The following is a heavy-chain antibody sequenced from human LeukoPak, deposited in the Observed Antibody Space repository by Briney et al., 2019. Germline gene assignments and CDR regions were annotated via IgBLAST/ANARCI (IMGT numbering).Heavy chain of an antibody. CDR3: AKGTSPLGAFDY. CDR2: ISASGGTT. Sequence: TGGSLRLSCAASGFTFSSYAMSWVRQAPGKGLESVAAISASGGTTYYADSVKGRFTISRDNSKNTLYLQMNSLRAEDTALYYCAKGTSPLGAFDYWGQGPLVTVSS. CDR1: GFTFSSYA. D-gene: IGHD1-26*01. J-gene: IGHJ4*02. V-gene: IGHV3-23*01.